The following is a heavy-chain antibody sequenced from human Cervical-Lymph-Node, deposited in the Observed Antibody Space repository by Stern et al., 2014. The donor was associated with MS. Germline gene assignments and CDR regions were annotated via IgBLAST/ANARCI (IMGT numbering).Heavy chain of an antibody. J-gene: IGHJ4*02. Sequence: QVQLMQSGGGVVQPGRSLRLSCAASAFTFSISAMHWVRQAPGKGLEWVAVISYGGSNTYYADSVKGRFTISRDNSNNTLYLQMNNLRGEDTAVYYCAKARATGWAYFDSWGQGTLVTVSS. CDR2: ISYGGSNT. CDR3: AKARATGWAYFDS. CDR1: AFTFSISA. D-gene: IGHD1-1*01. V-gene: IGHV3-30*18.